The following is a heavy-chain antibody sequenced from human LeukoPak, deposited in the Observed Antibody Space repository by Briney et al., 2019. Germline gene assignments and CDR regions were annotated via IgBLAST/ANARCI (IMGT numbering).Heavy chain of an antibody. Sequence: SETLSLTCTFSGGSLSSGGYYWSWIRQHPGKGLEWIGYFYYTGITNYNPSLKSRVTISVDTSKSQFSLTLSSVTAADTAVYYCATVLDYDRRLDYWGQGTLVTVSS. D-gene: IGHD3-22*01. V-gene: IGHV4-31*03. CDR2: FYYTGIT. CDR3: ATVLDYDRRLDY. CDR1: GGSLSSGGYY. J-gene: IGHJ4*02.